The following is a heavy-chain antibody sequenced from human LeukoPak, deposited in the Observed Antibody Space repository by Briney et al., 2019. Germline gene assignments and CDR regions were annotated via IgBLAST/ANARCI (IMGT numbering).Heavy chain of an antibody. Sequence: PGGSLRLSCAASGFTFSIYWMHWVRQAPGKGLVWVSRINTDGSSTSYADSVKGRFTISRDNSKNTLFLQMNSLRSEDTAMYYCARNPEREYWFDPWGQGTLVTVSS. V-gene: IGHV3-74*01. CDR2: INTDGSST. D-gene: IGHD2/OR15-2a*01. CDR3: ARNPEREYWFDP. CDR1: GFTFSIYW. J-gene: IGHJ5*02.